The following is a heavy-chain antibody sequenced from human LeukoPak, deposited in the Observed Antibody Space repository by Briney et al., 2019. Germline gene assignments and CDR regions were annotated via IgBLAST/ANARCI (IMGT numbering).Heavy chain of an antibody. J-gene: IGHJ4*02. D-gene: IGHD2-15*01. CDR3: ASGGLFKYFFDY. CDR1: GFTCSSYS. CDR2: ISSSSSTI. V-gene: IGHV3-48*04. Sequence: TGGSLRLSCAASGFTCSSYSMNWVRQAPGHGLEGVSYISSSSSTIYYADSVKGRFTISRDNAKNMLYLQMNSLRAEDTAVYYCASGGLFKYFFDYWGQGTPVTVSS.